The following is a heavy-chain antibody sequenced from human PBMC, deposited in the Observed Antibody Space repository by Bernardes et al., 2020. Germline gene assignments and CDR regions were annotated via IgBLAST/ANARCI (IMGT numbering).Heavy chain of an antibody. CDR3: ARGQGESYIVVVPAATVPRWFDP. CDR2: INHSGST. V-gene: IGHV4-34*01. J-gene: IGHJ5*02. CDR1: GGSFSGYY. D-gene: IGHD2-2*01. Sequence: SETLSLTCAVYGGSFSGYYWSWIRQPPGKGLEWIGEINHSGSTNYNPSLKSRVTISVDTSKNQFSLKLSSVTAADTAVYYCARGQGESYIVVVPAATVPRWFDPWGQGTLVTVSS.